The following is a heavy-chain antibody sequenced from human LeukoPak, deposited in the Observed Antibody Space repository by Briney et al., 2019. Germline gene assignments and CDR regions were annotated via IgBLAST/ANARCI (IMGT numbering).Heavy chain of an antibody. CDR1: AFTFSSYG. J-gene: IGHJ4*02. D-gene: IGHD5-24*01. Sequence: GGSLRLSCAASAFTFSSYGMSWVRQAPGKGLEWVSGIIPSGHTTYYADSVRGRFTISRDNSRNTLYLQMNSLRAEDTAVYYCAKDDRWLQFCCWGQGTLVTVS. CDR2: IIPSGHTT. V-gene: IGHV3-23*01. CDR3: AKDDRWLQFCC.